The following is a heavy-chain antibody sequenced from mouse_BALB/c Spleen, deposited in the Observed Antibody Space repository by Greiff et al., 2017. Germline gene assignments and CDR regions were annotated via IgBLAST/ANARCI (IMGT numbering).Heavy chain of an antibody. V-gene: IGHV5-9-4*01. CDR1: GFTFSSYA. J-gene: IGHJ3*01. Sequence: EVKLMESGGGLVKPGGSLKLSCAASGFTFSSYAMSWVRQSPEKRLEWVAEISSGGSYTYYPDTVTGRFTISRDNAKNTLYLEMSSLRSEDTAMYYCARDRGSGCVFAYWGQGTLVTVSA. CDR3: ARDRGSGCVFAY. CDR2: ISSGGSYT. D-gene: IGHD3-1*01.